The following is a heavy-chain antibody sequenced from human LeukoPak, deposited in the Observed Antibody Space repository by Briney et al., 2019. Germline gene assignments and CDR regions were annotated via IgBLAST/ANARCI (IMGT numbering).Heavy chain of an antibody. Sequence: SETLSLTCTVSGGSISSYYWSWIRQPPGRGLEWIGYIYYSGSTNYNPSLKSRVTISVDTSKNQFSLKLSSVTAADTAVYYCARSHLNWFDPWGQGTLVTVSS. CDR2: IYYSGST. V-gene: IGHV4-59*08. CDR3: ARSHLNWFDP. J-gene: IGHJ5*02. CDR1: GGSISSYY.